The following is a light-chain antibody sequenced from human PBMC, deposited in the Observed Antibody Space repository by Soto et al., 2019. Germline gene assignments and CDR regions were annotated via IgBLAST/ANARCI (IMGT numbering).Light chain of an antibody. CDR2: DVS. CDR1: QNISTS. J-gene: IGKJ1*01. CDR3: QQYDYSRT. Sequence: DVQLTQSPYAVSASVGDSVTITCRASQNISTSLAWYQHKPGKTPKLLMFDVSNLESGVPSRFSGSGSGTEFTLTISSLHFDDFATYYCQQYDYSRTFGQGTKVDIK. V-gene: IGKV1-5*01.